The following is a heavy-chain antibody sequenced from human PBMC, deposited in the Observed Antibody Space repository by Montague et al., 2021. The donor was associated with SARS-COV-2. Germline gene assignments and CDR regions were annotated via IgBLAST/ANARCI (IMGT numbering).Heavy chain of an antibody. CDR3: ARVVPRWLQFDPYFDY. J-gene: IGHJ4*02. CDR2: IYYSGST. V-gene: IGHV4-59*01. D-gene: IGHD5-24*01. CDR1: GGSISSYY. Sequence: SETLSLTCTVSGGSISSYYWSWIRQPPGKGLEWIGYIYYSGSTNXNPSLKSRVTISVDTSKNQFSLKLSSVTAADTAVYYCARVVPRWLQFDPYFDYWGQGTLVTVSS.